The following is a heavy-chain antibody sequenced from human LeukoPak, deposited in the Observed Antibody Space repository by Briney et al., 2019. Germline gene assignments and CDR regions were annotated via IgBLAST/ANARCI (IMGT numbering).Heavy chain of an antibody. CDR1: GGTFSSYA. J-gene: IGHJ4*02. CDR3: ARDHYCGGDCWDFY. CDR2: IIPIFGTA. V-gene: IGHV1-69*13. D-gene: IGHD2-21*02. Sequence: SVKVSCKASGGTFSSYAISWVRQAPGQGLEWMGGIIPIFGTANYAQKFQGRVTITEDESTSTAYMELSSLRSEDTAVYYCARDHYCGGDCWDFYWGQGTLVTVSS.